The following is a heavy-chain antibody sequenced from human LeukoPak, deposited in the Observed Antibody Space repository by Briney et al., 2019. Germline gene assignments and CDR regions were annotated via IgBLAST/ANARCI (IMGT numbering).Heavy chain of an antibody. Sequence: GGSLSLSCVGSGFTFSNYAMNWVRQAPGRGLEWVSIITAGADSIHYADSVKGRFTISRDNSKNTVFLQMNSLRAEDTAIYYCAKDSGIYVRDYWYYYMDVWGKGTTVTVSS. D-gene: IGHD3-10*02. CDR2: ITAGADSI. V-gene: IGHV3-23*01. CDR3: AKDSGIYVRDYWYYYMDV. J-gene: IGHJ6*03. CDR1: GFTFSNYA.